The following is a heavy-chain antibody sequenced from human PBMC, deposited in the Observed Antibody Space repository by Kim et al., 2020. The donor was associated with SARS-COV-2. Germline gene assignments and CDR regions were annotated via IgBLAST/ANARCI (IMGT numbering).Heavy chain of an antibody. Sequence: ASVKVSCKASGYTFTSYAMHWVRQAPGQRLEWMGWINAGNGNTKYSQKFQGRVTITRDTSASTAYMELSSLRSEDTAVYYCARAPVYYDSSGYGDYWGQGTLVTVSS. D-gene: IGHD3-22*01. CDR2: INAGNGNT. CDR3: ARAPVYYDSSGYGDY. J-gene: IGHJ4*02. V-gene: IGHV1-3*01. CDR1: GYTFTSYA.